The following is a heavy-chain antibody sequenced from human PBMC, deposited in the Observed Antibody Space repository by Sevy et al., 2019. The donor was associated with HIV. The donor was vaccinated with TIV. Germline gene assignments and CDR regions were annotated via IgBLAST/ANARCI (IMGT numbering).Heavy chain of an antibody. CDR3: ARSRGITGTFDY. J-gene: IGHJ4*02. V-gene: IGHV4-59*01. CDR1: GGSISGYY. Sequence: SETLSLTCTVSGGSISGYYWSWIRQPPGKGLEWIGYISYSGSTNYNPSLKSRVTISVDTSKNEFSLRLSSVTAADTALYYCARSRGITGTFDYWGQGTLVTVSS. D-gene: IGHD1-20*01. CDR2: ISYSGST.